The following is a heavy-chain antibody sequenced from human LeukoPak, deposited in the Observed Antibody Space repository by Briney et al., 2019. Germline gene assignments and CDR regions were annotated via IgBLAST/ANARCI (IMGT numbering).Heavy chain of an antibody. CDR1: GGSFSGYY. D-gene: IGHD6-13*01. CDR3: AKGASAIVTVAGLFDY. J-gene: IGHJ4*01. Sequence: SETLSLTCAVYGGSFSGYYWSWIRQPPGKGLEWIGEINHSGSTNYNPSLKSRVTISVDTSKNQFSLKLSSVTAADTAVYYCAKGASAIVTVAGLFDYWGLGTLVTVSS. CDR2: INHSGST. V-gene: IGHV4-34*01.